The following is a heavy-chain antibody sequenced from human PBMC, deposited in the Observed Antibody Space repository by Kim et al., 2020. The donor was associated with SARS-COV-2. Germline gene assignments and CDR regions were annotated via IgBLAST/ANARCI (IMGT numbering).Heavy chain of an antibody. J-gene: IGHJ6*02. CDR3: ARVKDDGSGSYYSDYYYGMDV. D-gene: IGHD3-10*01. CDR2: ISSSSSYI. CDR1: GFTFSSYS. V-gene: IGHV3-21*04. Sequence: GGSLRLSCAASGFTFSSYSMNWVRQAPGKGLEWVSSISSSSSYIYYADSVKGRFTISRDNAKNSLYLQMNSLRAEDTAVYYCARVKDDGSGSYYSDYYYGMDVWGQGTTVTVSS.